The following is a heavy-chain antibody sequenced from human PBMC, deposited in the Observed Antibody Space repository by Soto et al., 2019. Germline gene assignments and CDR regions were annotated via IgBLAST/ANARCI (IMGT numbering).Heavy chain of an antibody. CDR2: IYYSGST. Sequence: SETLSLTCTVSGGSISSYYWSWIRQPPGKGLEWIGYIYYSGSTNYNPSLKSRVTISVDTSKNQFSLKLSSVTAADTAVYYCARVSPSIYGDYESDYYYYGMDVWGQGTTVTVSS. D-gene: IGHD4-17*01. V-gene: IGHV4-59*01. CDR3: ARVSPSIYGDYESDYYYYGMDV. CDR1: GGSISSYY. J-gene: IGHJ6*02.